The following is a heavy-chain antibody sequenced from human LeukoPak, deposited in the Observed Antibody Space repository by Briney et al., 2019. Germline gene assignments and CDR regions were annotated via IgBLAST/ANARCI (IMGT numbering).Heavy chain of an antibody. V-gene: IGHV3-7*01. J-gene: IGHJ4*02. D-gene: IGHD6-13*01. Sequence: PGGSLRLSCGASGFIFSSHRMSWVRQAPGKGLEWVANINQDGGETYYVGAVKGRFTISRDNAQNSLYLQMNSLRAEDTAVYYCARDGVAAGIYFDYWGQGALVTVSS. CDR1: GFIFSSHR. CDR3: ARDGVAAGIYFDY. CDR2: INQDGGET.